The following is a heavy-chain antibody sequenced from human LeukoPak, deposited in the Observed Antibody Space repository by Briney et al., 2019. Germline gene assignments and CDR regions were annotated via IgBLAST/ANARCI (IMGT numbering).Heavy chain of an antibody. Sequence: GASVKVSCKASGGTFSSYAISWVRQAPGQGLEWLGWISGYNGDTIYAQKVQGRVTMTTDTPTTTAYMELRSLTPDDTALYYCARDPSNTSGRYQYFDLWGRGTLVTVSS. J-gene: IGHJ2*01. V-gene: IGHV1-18*01. CDR1: GGTFSSYA. CDR3: ARDPSNTSGRYQYFDL. D-gene: IGHD6-19*01. CDR2: ISGYNGDT.